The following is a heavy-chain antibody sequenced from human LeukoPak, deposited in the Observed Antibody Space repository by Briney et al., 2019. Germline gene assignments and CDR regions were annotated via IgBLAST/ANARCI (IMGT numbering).Heavy chain of an antibody. D-gene: IGHD4-17*01. J-gene: IGHJ3*02. V-gene: IGHV4-59*12. CDR1: GYSFNSNY. CDR2: ISYIDST. Sequence: SVTVSLTGTVYGYSFNSNYWTWLGPPPGQGLEGIRYISYIDSTNYHPSLNNRVTISIHTAKNELCRKLSSVTAADTAVYYCAKNLITVTKDFDIWGQGTMVSVSS. CDR3: AKNLITVTKDFDI.